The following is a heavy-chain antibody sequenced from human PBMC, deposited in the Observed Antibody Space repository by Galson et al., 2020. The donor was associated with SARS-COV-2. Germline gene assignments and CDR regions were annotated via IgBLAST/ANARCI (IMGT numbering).Heavy chain of an antibody. D-gene: IGHD2-2*01. CDR1: ELTVSSNY. CDR3: AGSRIRRAFYY. J-gene: IGHJ4*02. Sequence: GGSLRLSCAASELTVSSNYMSWVRQAPGRGLEWVPVIYSGGSTYYADSVKGRFTMSRDDSKNTMYLTMDSLGAEDTALYYCAGSRIRRAFYYGGQGTLVTVSS. CDR2: IYSGGST. V-gene: IGHV3-53*01.